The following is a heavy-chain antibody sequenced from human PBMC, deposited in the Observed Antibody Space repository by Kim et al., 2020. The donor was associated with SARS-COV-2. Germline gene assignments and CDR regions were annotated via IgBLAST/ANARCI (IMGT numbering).Heavy chain of an antibody. J-gene: IGHJ4*01. CDR1: GVSISGYY. Sequence: SETLSLTCAVSGVSISGYYWSWVRQSPGKGLEWIGYIDDSGSTNYNPSLKSRVTTLVDTSKKQFFLNLMSVTAVDTAAYYCVTNTWIELWLRGGYFDYWG. V-gene: IGHV4-59*01. CDR2: IDDSGST. D-gene: IGHD5-18*01. CDR3: VTNTWIELWLRGGYFDY.